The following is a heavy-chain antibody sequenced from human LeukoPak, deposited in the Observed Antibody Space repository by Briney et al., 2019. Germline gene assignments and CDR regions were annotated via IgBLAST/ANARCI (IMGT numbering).Heavy chain of an antibody. V-gene: IGHV2-5*02. J-gene: IGHJ5*02. CDR2: IYWDDDK. CDR3: AHSFDGANAAMVPNWFDP. Sequence: SGPTLVKPTQTLTLTCTFSGFSLSTSGVGVGWIRQPPGKALEWLALIYWDDDKRYSPSLKSRLTITKDTSKNQVVLTMTNMDPVDTATYYCAHSFDGANAAMVPNWFDPWGQGTLATVSS. D-gene: IGHD5-18*01. CDR1: GFSLSTSGVG.